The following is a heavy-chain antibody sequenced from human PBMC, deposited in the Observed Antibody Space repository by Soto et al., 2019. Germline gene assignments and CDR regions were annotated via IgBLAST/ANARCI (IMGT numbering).Heavy chain of an antibody. CDR2: INPNSGGT. CDR3: ARAIGYCTNGVCYRENGFEY. Sequence: ASVKVSCKASGYTFTGYYMHLVRQAPGQGLEWMGWINPNSGGTNYAQKFQGWVTMTRDTSISTAYMELSRLRSDDTAVYYCARAIGYCTNGVCYRENGFEYWGQGTLVTVSS. J-gene: IGHJ4*02. D-gene: IGHD2-8*01. V-gene: IGHV1-2*04. CDR1: GYTFTGYY.